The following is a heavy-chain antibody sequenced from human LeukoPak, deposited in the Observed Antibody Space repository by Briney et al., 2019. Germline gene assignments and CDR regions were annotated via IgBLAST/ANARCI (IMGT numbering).Heavy chain of an antibody. V-gene: IGHV3-23*01. Sequence: GGSLRLSCAASGFTFSSYEMNWVRQAPGKGLEWVSGITGSGGTTHHADSVKGRFTISRDNSKNTLFLQMNSLRAEDTALYYCARAYGSSGYYQLPIDYWGQGTLVTVSS. J-gene: IGHJ4*02. CDR1: GFTFSSYE. D-gene: IGHD3-22*01. CDR2: ITGSGGTT. CDR3: ARAYGSSGYYQLPIDY.